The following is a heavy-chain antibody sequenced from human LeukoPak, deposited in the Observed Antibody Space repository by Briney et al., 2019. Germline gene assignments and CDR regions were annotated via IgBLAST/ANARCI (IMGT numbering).Heavy chain of an antibody. J-gene: IGHJ5*02. D-gene: IGHD3-9*01. CDR1: GFTFSSYA. V-gene: IGHV3-64*01. Sequence: PGGSLRLSCAASGFTFSSYAMHWVRQAPGKGLEYVSAISTNGGSTYYANFVKGRFTIPRDNSKNTLSLQMNSLRAEDTAVYYCAKDLRYFDWPTPWGQGTLVTVSS. CDR3: AKDLRYFDWPTP. CDR2: ISTNGGST.